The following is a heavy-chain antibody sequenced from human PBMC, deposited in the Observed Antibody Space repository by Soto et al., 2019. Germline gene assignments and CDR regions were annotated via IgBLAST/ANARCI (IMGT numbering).Heavy chain of an antibody. CDR3: ARDGDYYDSSGSL. V-gene: IGHV3-11*05. Sequence: LRLSCAASGFTFSDYYMSWIRQAPGKGLEWVSYISSSSSYTNYADSVKGRFTISRDNAKNSLYPQMNSLRAEDTAVYYCARDGDYYDSSGSLWGQGTLVTVSS. D-gene: IGHD3-22*01. CDR1: GFTFSDYY. J-gene: IGHJ4*02. CDR2: ISSSSSYT.